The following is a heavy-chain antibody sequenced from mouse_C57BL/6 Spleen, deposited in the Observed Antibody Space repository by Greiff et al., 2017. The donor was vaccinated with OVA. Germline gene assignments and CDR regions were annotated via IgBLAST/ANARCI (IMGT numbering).Heavy chain of an antibody. V-gene: IGHV1-82*01. CDR2: IYPGDGDT. CDR1: GYAFSSSW. J-gene: IGHJ3*02. Sequence: VKLMESGPELVKPGASVKISCKASGYAFSSSWMNWVKQRPGKGLEWIGRIYPGDGDTNYNGKFKGKATLTADKSSSTAYMQLSSLTSEDSAVYFCARDDGYWGQGTLVTVSA. CDR3: ARDDGY.